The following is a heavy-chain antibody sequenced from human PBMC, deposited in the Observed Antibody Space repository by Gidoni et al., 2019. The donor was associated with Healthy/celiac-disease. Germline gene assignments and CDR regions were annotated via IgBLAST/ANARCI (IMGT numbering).Heavy chain of an antibody. CDR2: TNPSGCST. V-gene: IGHV1-46*03. Sequence: QVQLVQSGAEVKKPGASVKVSCKASGYTFTSYYMHWVRQAPGQGLEWMGITNPSGCSTSYAQKFQGRVTMTRDTSTSTVYMELSSLRSEDTAVYYCAIWGLDSGGYDYWGQGTLVTVSS. CDR3: AIWGLDSGGYDY. D-gene: IGHD2-15*01. CDR1: GYTFTSYY. J-gene: IGHJ4*02.